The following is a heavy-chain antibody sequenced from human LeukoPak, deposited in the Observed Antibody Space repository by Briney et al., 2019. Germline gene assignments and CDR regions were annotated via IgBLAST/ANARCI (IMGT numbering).Heavy chain of an antibody. D-gene: IGHD5-24*01. CDR1: GFTFSEHS. CDR3: AKEITGYSTGY. J-gene: IGHJ4*02. V-gene: IGHV3-23*01. Sequence: GGSLRLSCAASGFTFSEHSMTWLRQAAGRGLEWVSYISSSGEATYYADSVKGRFTISRDNSKNTLYLQMNSLRAEDTAVYYCAKEITGYSTGYWGQGTLVTVSS. CDR2: ISSSGEAT.